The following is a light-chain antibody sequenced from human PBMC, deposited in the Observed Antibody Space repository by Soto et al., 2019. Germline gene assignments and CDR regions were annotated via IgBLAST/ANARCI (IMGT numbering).Light chain of an antibody. V-gene: IGKV3-20*01. CDR3: QQYGGPVPWT. CDR1: QTISRNY. CDR2: GAS. J-gene: IGKJ1*01. Sequence: EVVLTQSPGTLSLSPGERATVSCRASQTISRNYLAWYQKKPGQAPRLLIYGASTSATGIPDRFTGSGSGTDFTLTIARMEPEDFAVYYCQQYGGPVPWTFGQGTKVEV.